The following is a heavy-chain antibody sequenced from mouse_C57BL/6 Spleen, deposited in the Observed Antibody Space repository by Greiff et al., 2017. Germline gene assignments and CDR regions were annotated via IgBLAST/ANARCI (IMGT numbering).Heavy chain of an antibody. Sequence: EVKLVESGGGLVKPGGSLKLSCAASGFTFSDYGMHWVRQAPEKGLEWVAYISSGSSTIYYADTVKGRFTIARDNAKNTLFLQMTSLRSEDTAMYYCARGGLKYYGSSFAWYFDVWGTGTTVTVSS. J-gene: IGHJ1*03. CDR1: GFTFSDYG. CDR2: ISSGSSTI. D-gene: IGHD1-1*01. V-gene: IGHV5-17*01. CDR3: ARGGLKYYGSSFAWYFDV.